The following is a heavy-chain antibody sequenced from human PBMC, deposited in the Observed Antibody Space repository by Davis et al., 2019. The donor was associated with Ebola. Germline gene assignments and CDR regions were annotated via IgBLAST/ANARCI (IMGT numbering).Heavy chain of an antibody. CDR2: INHSGSA. CDR3: VRDDDGHFDY. V-gene: IGHV4-34*01. Sequence: PSETLSLTCAVYGGSFSGYYWSWIRQSPGKGLEWIGEINHSGSANYNPSLKSRVTVSKDTSKNQFSLRLTSVTAADTATYYCVRDDDGHFDYWSLGTLVTVSS. D-gene: IGHD1-1*01. CDR1: GGSFSGYY. J-gene: IGHJ4*02.